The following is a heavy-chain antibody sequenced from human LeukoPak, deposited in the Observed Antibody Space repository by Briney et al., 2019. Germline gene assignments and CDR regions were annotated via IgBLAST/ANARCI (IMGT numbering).Heavy chain of an antibody. J-gene: IGHJ3*02. D-gene: IGHD3-22*01. CDR1: GFTFTSSA. Sequence: SVKVSCTASGFTFTSSAVQWVRQARGQRLEWIGWIVVGSGNTNYAQKFQERVTITRDMSTSTAYMELSSLRSEDTAVYYCARVDTMIVVVRGAFDIWGQGTMVTVSS. V-gene: IGHV1-58*01. CDR3: ARVDTMIVVVRGAFDI. CDR2: IVVGSGNT.